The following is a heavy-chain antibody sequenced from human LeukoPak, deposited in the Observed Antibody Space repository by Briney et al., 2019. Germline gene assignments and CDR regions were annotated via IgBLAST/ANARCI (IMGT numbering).Heavy chain of an antibody. J-gene: IGHJ3*02. CDR3: ARYYAGGDYYGSGSPYDAFDI. CDR1: GGSISSGSYY. D-gene: IGHD3-10*01. V-gene: IGHV4-61*02. Sequence: SQTLSLTCTVSGGSISSGSYYWSWIRQPAGKGLEWIGRIYTSGSTNYNPSLKSRVTISVDTSKNQFSLKLSSVTAADTAAYYCARYYAGGDYYGSGSPYDAFDIWGQGTMVTVSS. CDR2: IYTSGST.